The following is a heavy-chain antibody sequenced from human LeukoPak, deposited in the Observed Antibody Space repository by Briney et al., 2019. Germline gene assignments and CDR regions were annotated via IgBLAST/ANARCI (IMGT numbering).Heavy chain of an antibody. J-gene: IGHJ6*02. Sequence: GGSLRLSCAASGFTFSSYAMHWVRQAPGKGLGWVAVISYDGSNKYYADSVEGRFTISRDNSKNTLYLQMNRLRAEDTAVYYCARARIVVVPAAIYYYYYGMDVWGQGTTVTVSS. CDR3: ARARIVVVPAAIYYYYYGMDV. CDR2: ISYDGSNK. D-gene: IGHD2-2*01. V-gene: IGHV3-30-3*01. CDR1: GFTFSSYA.